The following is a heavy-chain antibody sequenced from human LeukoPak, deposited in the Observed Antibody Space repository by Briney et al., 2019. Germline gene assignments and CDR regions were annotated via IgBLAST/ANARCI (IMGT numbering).Heavy chain of an antibody. CDR1: GFTFSSYG. Sequence: PGRSLRLSCAASGFTFSSYGMHWVRQAPGKGLEWVAVISYDGSNKYYADSVKGRFTISRDNSKNTLYLQMNSLRAEDTAVYYCAKDFSSYNWFDPWGQGTLVTVSS. J-gene: IGHJ5*02. CDR2: ISYDGSNK. V-gene: IGHV3-30*18. CDR3: AKDFSSYNWFDP. D-gene: IGHD6-13*01.